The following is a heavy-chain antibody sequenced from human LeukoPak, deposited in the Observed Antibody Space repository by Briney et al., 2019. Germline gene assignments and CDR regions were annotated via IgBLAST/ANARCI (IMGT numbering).Heavy chain of an antibody. CDR1: GGSISSGTYY. J-gene: IGHJ5*02. Sequence: PSQTLSLTCTVSGGSISSGTYYWNWIRQPAGKGLEWIGRIYTSGNTNYHPSLKSRVTISVDTSKNQFSLKLSSVTAADTAVYYCARGGYFAAWGQGTLVTVSS. CDR3: ARGGYFAA. V-gene: IGHV4-61*02. CDR2: IYTSGNT. D-gene: IGHD2/OR15-2a*01.